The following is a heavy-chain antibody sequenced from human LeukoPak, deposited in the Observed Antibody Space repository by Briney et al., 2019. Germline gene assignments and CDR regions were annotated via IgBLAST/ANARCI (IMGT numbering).Heavy chain of an antibody. D-gene: IGHD4-17*01. CDR3: AKDRTVTTPYYFDY. Sequence: GGSLRLSCAASGFTFSSYAMNWVRQAPGKGLEWVSGISGRGGSKDYGDSVKGRFTISRDNSKNTLYLQMNSLRAEDTAVYYCAKDRTVTTPYYFDYWGQGTLVTVSS. V-gene: IGHV3-23*01. CDR1: GFTFSSYA. J-gene: IGHJ4*02. CDR2: ISGRGGSK.